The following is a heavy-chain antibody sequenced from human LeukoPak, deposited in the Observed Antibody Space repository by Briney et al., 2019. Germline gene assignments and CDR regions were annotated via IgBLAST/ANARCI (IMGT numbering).Heavy chain of an antibody. CDR1: GGSISSYY. CDR3: ARRDTAMDV. J-gene: IGHJ4*02. Sequence: LSLTCTVSGGSISSYYWSWIRQPPGKGLEWIGYIYYSGSTNYNPSLKSRVTISVDTSKNQFSLKLSSVTAADTAVYYCARRDTAMDVWGQGTLVTVSS. V-gene: IGHV4-59*08. CDR2: IYYSGST. D-gene: IGHD5-18*01.